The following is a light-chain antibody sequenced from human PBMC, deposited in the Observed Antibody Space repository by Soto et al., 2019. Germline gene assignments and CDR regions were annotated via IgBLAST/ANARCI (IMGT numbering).Light chain of an antibody. Sequence: EIVLTQSPATLSLTPGERATLSCRASQSVRSFLAWYQQKPGQAPRLLIYDASNKATGIPARFSGSGSGTDFTLTISSREPEDFAVYYCQQRSTWPQTFGQGTKVEIK. CDR1: QSVRSF. V-gene: IGKV3-11*01. CDR2: DAS. J-gene: IGKJ1*01. CDR3: QQRSTWPQT.